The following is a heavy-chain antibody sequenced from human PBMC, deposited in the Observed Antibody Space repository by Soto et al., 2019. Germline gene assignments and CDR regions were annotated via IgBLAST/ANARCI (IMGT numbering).Heavy chain of an antibody. CDR1: EFTFPSFW. CDR3: VGSTGWIFRY. Sequence: PGGSLRLSCAASEFTFPSFWMAWVRQAPGKGLEWVAIVDQDGSVKHYVDSVQGRFIISRDDAKKSVYLQLNSLRAEDTAVYYCVGSTGWIFRYWGQGTLVTVSS. D-gene: IGHD6-19*01. V-gene: IGHV3-7*03. CDR2: VDQDGSVK. J-gene: IGHJ4*02.